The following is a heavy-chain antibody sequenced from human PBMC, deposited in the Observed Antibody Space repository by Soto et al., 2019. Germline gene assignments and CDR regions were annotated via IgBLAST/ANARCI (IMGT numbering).Heavy chain of an antibody. Sequence: SVKVSCKASGGTFSSYAISWVRQAPGQGLEWMGGIIPIFGAANYAQKFQGRVTITADESTSTAYMELSSLRSEDTAVYYCARGNIAVAGRGSYYYYGMDVWGQGTTVTVSS. CDR2: IIPIFGAA. V-gene: IGHV1-69*13. CDR3: ARGNIAVAGRGSYYYYGMDV. J-gene: IGHJ6*02. CDR1: GGTFSSYA. D-gene: IGHD6-19*01.